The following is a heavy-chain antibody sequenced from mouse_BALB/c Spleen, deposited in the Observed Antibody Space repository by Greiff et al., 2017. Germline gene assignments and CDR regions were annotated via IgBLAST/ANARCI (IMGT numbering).Heavy chain of an antibody. CDR2: ISSGGSYT. V-gene: IGHV5-6-4*01. J-gene: IGHJ2*01. Sequence: EVKLVESGGGLVKPGGSLKLSCAASGFTFSSYTMSWVRQTPEKRLEWVATISSGGSYTYYPDSVKGRFTISRDNAKNTLYLQMSSLKSEDTAMYYCASSSSFDYFDYWGQGTTLTVSS. D-gene: IGHD1-1*01. CDR1: GFTFSSYT. CDR3: ASSSSFDYFDY.